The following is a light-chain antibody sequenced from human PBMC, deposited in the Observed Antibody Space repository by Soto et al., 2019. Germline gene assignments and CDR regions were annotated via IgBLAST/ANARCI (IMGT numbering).Light chain of an antibody. Sequence: EIVMTQSPATLSVSPGERATLSCRASQTVTNQLAWYQQQPGQAPRLLIYAASTRASGIPARFSGSGSGTEFSLTISSLQSEDFAVYYCQQYYTSLWTFGQGTKVEI. V-gene: IGKV3-15*01. J-gene: IGKJ1*01. CDR3: QQYYTSLWT. CDR2: AAS. CDR1: QTVTNQ.